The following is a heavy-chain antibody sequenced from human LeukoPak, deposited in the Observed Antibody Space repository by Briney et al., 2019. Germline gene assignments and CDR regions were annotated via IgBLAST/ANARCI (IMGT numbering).Heavy chain of an antibody. J-gene: IGHJ4*02. Sequence: GSVKVFCKVSGYTLTELSMYWVRQAPGKGLEWMGGFDPEDGETIYAQKFQGRVTMTEDTSTDTAYMELSSLRSEDTAVYYCATGGSIAAAGDKDYWGQGTLVTVSS. CDR2: FDPEDGET. V-gene: IGHV1-24*01. CDR1: GYTLTELS. CDR3: ATGGSIAAAGDKDY. D-gene: IGHD6-13*01.